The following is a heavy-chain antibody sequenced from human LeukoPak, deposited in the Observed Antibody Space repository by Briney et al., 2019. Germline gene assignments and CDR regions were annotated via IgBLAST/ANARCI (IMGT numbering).Heavy chain of an antibody. CDR3: ARGTIAAAGYYYFDY. CDR2: ISYDGSNK. D-gene: IGHD6-13*01. CDR1: GFTFGSFA. J-gene: IGHJ4*02. Sequence: GGSLRLSCAASGFTFGSFAMHWVRQAPGKGLEWVAVISYDGSNKYYADSVKGRFTISRDNSKNTLYLQMNSLRAEDTAVYYCARGTIAAAGYYYFDYWGQGTQVTVSS. V-gene: IGHV3-30-3*01.